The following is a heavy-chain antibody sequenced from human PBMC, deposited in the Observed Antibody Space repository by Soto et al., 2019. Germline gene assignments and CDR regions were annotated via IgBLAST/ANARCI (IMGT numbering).Heavy chain of an antibody. CDR2: IYYSGST. CDR3: ARDVGEARYYYYGIDV. D-gene: IGHD3-10*01. J-gene: IGHJ6*02. Sequence: PSETLSLTCTVSGGSISSGGYYWSWIRQHPGKGLEWIGYIYYSGSTYYNPSLKSRVTISVDTSKNQFSLKLSSVTAADTAAYYCARDVGEARYYYYGIDVWGQGTTVTVYS. V-gene: IGHV4-31*03. CDR1: GGSISSGGYY.